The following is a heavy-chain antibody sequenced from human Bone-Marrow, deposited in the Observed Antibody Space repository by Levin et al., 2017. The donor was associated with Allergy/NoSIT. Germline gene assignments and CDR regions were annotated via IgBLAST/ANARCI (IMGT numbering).Heavy chain of an antibody. CDR2: SSAYNGRT. V-gene: IGHV1-18*01. CDR3: ARENYDTSSQRLQFDS. J-gene: IGHJ4*02. CDR1: GYTFSSYV. Sequence: GESLKISCKASGYTFSSYVISWVRQVPGQGLEWMGWSSAYNGRTKYVQNFEDRVNMTTDRSKSTAYMELRSLGAGDTAVYYCARENYDTSSQRLQFDSWGQGTLVTVSS. D-gene: IGHD2-2*01.